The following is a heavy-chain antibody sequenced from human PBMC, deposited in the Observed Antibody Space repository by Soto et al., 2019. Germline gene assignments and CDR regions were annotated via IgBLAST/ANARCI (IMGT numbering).Heavy chain of an antibody. CDR3: ARAGGAAAGVFDY. D-gene: IGHD6-13*01. CDR2: IIPIFGTA. CDR1: GYSFTNYD. V-gene: IGHV1-69*13. Sequence: SVKVSCKSSGYSFTNYDINWVRQAPGQGLEWMGGIIPIFGTANYAQKFQGRVTITADESTSTAYMELSSLRSEDTAVYYCARAGGAAAGVFDYWGQGTLVTVSS. J-gene: IGHJ4*02.